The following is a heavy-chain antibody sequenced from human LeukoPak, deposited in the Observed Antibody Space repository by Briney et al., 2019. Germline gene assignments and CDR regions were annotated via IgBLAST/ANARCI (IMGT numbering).Heavy chain of an antibody. Sequence: GGSLRLSCAASGFTFSSYSMNWVRQAPGKGLEWVSSISSSSSYIYYADSVKGRFTISRDNAKNSLYLQMNSLRAEDTAVYYCARDTGYSGYETDYWGQGTLVTVSS. D-gene: IGHD5-12*01. CDR1: GFTFSSYS. V-gene: IGHV3-21*01. CDR2: ISSSSSYI. J-gene: IGHJ4*02. CDR3: ARDTGYSGYETDY.